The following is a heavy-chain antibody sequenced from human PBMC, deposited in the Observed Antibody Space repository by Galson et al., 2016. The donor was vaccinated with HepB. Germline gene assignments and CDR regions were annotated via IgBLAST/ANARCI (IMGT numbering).Heavy chain of an antibody. Sequence: SVKVSCKASGYIFTRTGISWVRQAPGQGLEWLGWISTHSGSTNYAQKVQDRITMTTDTSTRTVYMELRSLTSDDTAVYYCARDANWNLDYWGQGTLVTVS. J-gene: IGHJ4*02. V-gene: IGHV1-18*01. CDR2: ISTHSGST. D-gene: IGHD1-1*01. CDR1: GYIFTRTG. CDR3: ARDANWNLDY.